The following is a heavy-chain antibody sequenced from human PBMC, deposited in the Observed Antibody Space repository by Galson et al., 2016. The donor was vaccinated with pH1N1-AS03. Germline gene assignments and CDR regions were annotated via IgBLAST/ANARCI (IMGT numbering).Heavy chain of an antibody. V-gene: IGHV3-13*01. CDR2: SGTAGDT. D-gene: IGHD3-10*01. CDR1: GFTVSSNY. J-gene: IGHJ6*02. CDR3: ARGKEGYFYGMDV. Sequence: SLRLSCAASGFTVSSNYMSWVRQPPGKGLEWVSASGTAGDTYYAGSVKGRFTISRENAKNSLYLQMNSLRAGDTAVYYCARGKEGYFYGMDVWGQGTTVTVSS.